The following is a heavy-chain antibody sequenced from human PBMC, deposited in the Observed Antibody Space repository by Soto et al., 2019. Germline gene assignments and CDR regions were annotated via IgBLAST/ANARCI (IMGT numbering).Heavy chain of an antibody. Sequence: QITLKESGPTLVKPTQTLTLTCTFSGFSLSTSGVGVGWIRQPPGKALEWLALIYWDDDKRYSPSLKSRLTNTKDTSKNQVVLPMTNMDPVDTATYYCAHTLSSYDYGDYYDYWGQGTLVTVSS. J-gene: IGHJ4*02. CDR1: GFSLSTSGVG. D-gene: IGHD4-17*01. V-gene: IGHV2-5*02. CDR2: IYWDDDK. CDR3: AHTLSSYDYGDYYDY.